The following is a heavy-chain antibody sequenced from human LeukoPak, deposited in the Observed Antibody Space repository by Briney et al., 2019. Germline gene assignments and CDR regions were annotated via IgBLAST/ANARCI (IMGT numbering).Heavy chain of an antibody. CDR2: IRSKANSYAT. J-gene: IGHJ4*02. CDR3: TTILFY. D-gene: IGHD2/OR15-2a*01. CDR1: GFTFSNAW. Sequence: HPGGSLRLSCAASGFTFSNAWMSWVRQASGNGLEWVGRIRSKANSYATAYAASVKGRFTISRDDSKNTAHLQMNSLKTEDTAVYYCTTILFYWGQGTLVTVSS. V-gene: IGHV3-73*01.